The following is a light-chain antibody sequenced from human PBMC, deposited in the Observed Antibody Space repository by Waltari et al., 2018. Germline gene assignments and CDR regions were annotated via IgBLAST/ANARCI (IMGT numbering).Light chain of an antibody. Sequence: QSALTQPRSVSGSPGQSVTISCTGTSSDVGGYTYVSWYQQHPGKAPKLMIYDVSKRPSGVPDRFSGSKSGNTASLTISGLQAEDEADYYCCSYAGSYTPLYVFGTGTKVTVL. CDR3: CSYAGSYTPLYV. CDR2: DVS. J-gene: IGLJ1*01. CDR1: SSDVGGYTY. V-gene: IGLV2-11*01.